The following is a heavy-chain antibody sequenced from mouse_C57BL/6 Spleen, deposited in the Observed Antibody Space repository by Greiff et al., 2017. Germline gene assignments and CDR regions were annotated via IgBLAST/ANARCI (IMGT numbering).Heavy chain of an antibody. CDR1: GFTFSSYG. D-gene: IGHD2-5*01. Sequence: EVPLVESGGDLVKPGGSLKLSCAASGFTFSSYGMSWVRQTPDKRLEWVATLSSDGSYTYYPACLKGRFTISRDNAKNTLYLQMSSLKSEDTAMYYCARHEGSNYNYYAMDYWGQGTSVTVSS. CDR3: ARHEGSNYNYYAMDY. CDR2: LSSDGSYT. J-gene: IGHJ4*01. V-gene: IGHV5-6*01.